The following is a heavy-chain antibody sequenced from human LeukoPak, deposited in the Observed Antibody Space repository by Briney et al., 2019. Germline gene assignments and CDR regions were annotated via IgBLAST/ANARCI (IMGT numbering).Heavy chain of an antibody. J-gene: IGHJ6*03. Sequence: SETLSLTCTVSGGSISSGSYYWSWIRQPAGKGLEWLGRIYTSGSNNYNPSLKSRVTISVDTSKNQFSLKLSSVTAADTAVYYCARDGRLGTYYYYYYMDVWGKGTTVTVSS. V-gene: IGHV4-61*02. CDR1: GGSISSGSYY. D-gene: IGHD1-14*01. CDR2: IYTSGSN. CDR3: ARDGRLGTYYYYYYMDV.